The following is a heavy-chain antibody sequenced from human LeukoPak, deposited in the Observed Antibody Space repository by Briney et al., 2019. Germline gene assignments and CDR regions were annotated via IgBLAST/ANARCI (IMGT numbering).Heavy chain of an antibody. CDR2: ISSSSSYI. V-gene: IGHV3-21*01. D-gene: IGHD3-10*01. CDR3: ARVTRFGETYFDY. J-gene: IGHJ4*02. Sequence: GGSLRLSCVASGFTLSSYSMNWVRQAPGKGLEWVSSISSSSSYIYYADSVKGRFTISRDNAKNSLYLQMNSLRAEDTAVYYCARVTRFGETYFDYWGQGTLVTVSS. CDR1: GFTLSSYS.